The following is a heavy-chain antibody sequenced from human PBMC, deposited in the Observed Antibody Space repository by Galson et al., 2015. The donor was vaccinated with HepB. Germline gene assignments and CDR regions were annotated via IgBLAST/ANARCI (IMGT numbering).Heavy chain of an antibody. D-gene: IGHD3-10*01. J-gene: IGHJ6*03. CDR2: ISAYNGNT. CDR1: GYTLTSYG. CDR3: ARVVRGVILYYYYYMDV. V-gene: IGHV1-18*01. Sequence: KFSCKASGYTLTSYGISWVRQAPGQGLEWMGWISAYNGNTNYAQKLQGRVTMTTDTSTSTAYMELRSLRSDDTAVYYCARVVRGVILYYYYYMDVWGKGTTVTVSS.